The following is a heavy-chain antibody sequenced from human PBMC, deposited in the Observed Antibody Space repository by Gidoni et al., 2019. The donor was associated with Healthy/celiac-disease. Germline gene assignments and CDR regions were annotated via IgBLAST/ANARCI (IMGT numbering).Heavy chain of an antibody. V-gene: IGHV3-33*01. D-gene: IGHD5-12*01. Sequence: QVQLVASGGGVVQPGRSLRLSCAASGFTFSSYGMHWVRQAPGKGLEWVAVIWYDGSNKYYADSVKGRFTISRDNSKNTLYLQMNSLRAEDTAVYYCAREGAQYVATISFDYWGQGTLVTVSS. CDR1: GFTFSSYG. CDR3: AREGAQYVATISFDY. J-gene: IGHJ4*02. CDR2: IWYDGSNK.